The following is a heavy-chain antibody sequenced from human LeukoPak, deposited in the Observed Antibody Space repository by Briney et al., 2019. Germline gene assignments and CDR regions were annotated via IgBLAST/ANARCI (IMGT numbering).Heavy chain of an antibody. CDR2: IYYSGST. J-gene: IGHJ3*02. V-gene: IGHV4-39*01. Sequence: SETLSLTCTVSGGSISSSSYYWGWIRQPPGKGLEWIGSIYYSGSTYYNPSLKSRVTISVDTPKNQFSLKLSSVTAADTAVYYCARKVPRGGRAFDIWGQGTMVTVSS. D-gene: IGHD3-16*01. CDR1: GGSISSSSYY. CDR3: ARKVPRGGRAFDI.